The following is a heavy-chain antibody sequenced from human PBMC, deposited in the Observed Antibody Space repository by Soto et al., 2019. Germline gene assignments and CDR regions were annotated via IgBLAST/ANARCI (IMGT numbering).Heavy chain of an antibody. D-gene: IGHD6-19*01. Sequence: SETLSLTCAVSGGSISSGGYSWSWIRQPPGKGLEWIGYMYHSGSTYYNPSLKSRVTISIDRSKNQFSLKLSSVTAADTAVYYCARAGGLGAVAVDYWGQGTLVTVSS. J-gene: IGHJ4*02. CDR3: ARAGGLGAVAVDY. V-gene: IGHV4-30-2*01. CDR2: MYHSGST. CDR1: GGSISSGGYS.